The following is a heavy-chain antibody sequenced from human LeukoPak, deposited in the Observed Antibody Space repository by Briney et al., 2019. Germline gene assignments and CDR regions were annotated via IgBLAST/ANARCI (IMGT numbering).Heavy chain of an antibody. V-gene: IGHV1-2*02. CDR1: GYTFTGYY. CDR3: ARMYSSGWDIDY. CDR2: INPNSGGT. D-gene: IGHD6-19*01. J-gene: IGHJ4*02. Sequence: EALVKVSCKASGYTFTGYYMHWVRPAPGQGLEWMGWINPNSGGTNYAQKFQGRVTMTRDTSISTAYMELSRLRSDDTAVYYCARMYSSGWDIDYWGQGTLVTVSS.